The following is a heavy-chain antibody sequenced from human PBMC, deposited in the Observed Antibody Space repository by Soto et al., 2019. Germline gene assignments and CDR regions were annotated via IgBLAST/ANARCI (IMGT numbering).Heavy chain of an antibody. D-gene: IGHD3-22*01. J-gene: IGHJ5*02. CDR3: ARDHSSGYYPIGNWFDP. CDR2: IYYSGST. Sequence: SETLSLTCTVSGGSISSGGYYWSWIRQHPGKGLEWIGYIYYSGSTYYNPSLKSRVTISVDTSKNQFSLKLSSVTAADTAVYYCARDHSSGYYPIGNWFDPWGQGTLVTVSS. CDR1: GGSISSGGYY. V-gene: IGHV4-31*03.